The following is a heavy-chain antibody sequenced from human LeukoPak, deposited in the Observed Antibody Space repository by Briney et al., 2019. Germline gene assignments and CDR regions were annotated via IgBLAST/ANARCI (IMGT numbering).Heavy chain of an antibody. Sequence: PSETLSLTCTVSGGSIRSSSYYWGWIRQPPGKGMEWIGCIYYSGSTYYNPSLRSRVTISVDTSKNQFSLKLSSVTAADTAVYYCAVHRPGYCSGGSCYPGYFDYWGQGTLVTVSS. D-gene: IGHD2-15*01. CDR2: IYYSGST. CDR3: AVHRPGYCSGGSCYPGYFDY. CDR1: GGSIRSSSYY. V-gene: IGHV4-39*01. J-gene: IGHJ4*02.